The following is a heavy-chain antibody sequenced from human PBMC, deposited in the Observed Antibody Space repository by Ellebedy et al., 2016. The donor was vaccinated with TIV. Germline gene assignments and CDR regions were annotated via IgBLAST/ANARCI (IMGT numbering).Heavy chain of an antibody. V-gene: IGHV6-1*01. Sequence: SETLSLXXAISGDSVSSNSAAWNWIRQSPSRGLEWLGRTYYRSKWSNDYAVSVKSRITINPDTSKNHFSLQLNSVTPEDTAVCYCARTGDRGRAFDYWGQGTLVTVSS. CDR3: ARTGDRGRAFDY. CDR2: TYYRSKWSN. J-gene: IGHJ4*02. D-gene: IGHD7-27*01. CDR1: GDSVSSNSAA.